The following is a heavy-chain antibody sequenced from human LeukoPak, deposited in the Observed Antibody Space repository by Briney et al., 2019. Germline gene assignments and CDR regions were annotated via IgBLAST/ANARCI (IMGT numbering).Heavy chain of an antibody. CDR2: ISDGRSR. CDR3: ARAYFDNSCYYVGY. Sequence: GGSLRLSCAASGFPFRSYWMHWVRQPPGKGMVWVSSISDGRSRSYADSVKGRFTISRDNAKNTLYLQTNSLRVEDTAVYYCARAYFDNSCYYVGYWGQGSLVTVSA. CDR1: GFPFRSYW. J-gene: IGHJ4*02. V-gene: IGHV3-74*01. D-gene: IGHD3-22*01.